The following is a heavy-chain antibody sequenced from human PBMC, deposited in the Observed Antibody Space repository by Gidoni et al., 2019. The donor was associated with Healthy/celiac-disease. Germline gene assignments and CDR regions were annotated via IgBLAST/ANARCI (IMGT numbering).Heavy chain of an antibody. V-gene: IGHV4-59*01. CDR3: ARSTTYDFDY. D-gene: IGHD4-17*01. J-gene: IGHJ4*02. Sequence: EWIGYIYYSGSTNYNPSLKSRVTISVDTSKNQFSLKLSSVTAADTAVYYCARSTTYDFDYWGQGTLVTVSS. CDR2: IYYSGST.